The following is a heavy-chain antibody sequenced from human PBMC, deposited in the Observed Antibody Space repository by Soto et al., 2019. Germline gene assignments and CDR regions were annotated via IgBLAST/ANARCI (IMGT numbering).Heavy chain of an antibody. Sequence: SVKVSCKASGGTFSSYAISWVRQAPGQGLEWMGGIIPIFGTANYAQKFQGRVTITADKSTSTAYMELSSLRSEDTAVYYCARDNLPHYYDSRPYYYGMDVWGQGTTVTV. CDR3: ARDNLPHYYDSRPYYYGMDV. CDR1: GGTFSSYA. V-gene: IGHV1-69*06. J-gene: IGHJ6*02. D-gene: IGHD3-22*01. CDR2: IIPIFGTA.